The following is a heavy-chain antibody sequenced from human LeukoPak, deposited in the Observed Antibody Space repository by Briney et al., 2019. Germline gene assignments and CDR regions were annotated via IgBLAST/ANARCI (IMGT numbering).Heavy chain of an antibody. CDR2: INAANGST. CDR1: GGTFSSYA. Sequence: VASVTVSCKASGGTFSSYAISWVRQAPGQRLEWMGWINAANGSTKYSQKFQGRVTITRDTSASRAYMELSSLRSEDTAVYYCAGTYYYDSSGYYPAFDYWGQGTLVTVSS. CDR3: AGTYYYDSSGYYPAFDY. V-gene: IGHV1-3*01. D-gene: IGHD3-22*01. J-gene: IGHJ4*02.